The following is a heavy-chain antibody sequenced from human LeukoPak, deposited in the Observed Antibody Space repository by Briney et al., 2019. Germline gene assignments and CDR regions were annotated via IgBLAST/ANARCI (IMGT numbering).Heavy chain of an antibody. CDR2: IRYDGSNK. D-gene: IGHD2-2*01. Sequence: GGSLRLSCAASGFTFSSYGMHWVRQAPGKGLEWVAFIRYDGSNKYYADSVKGRFTISRDNSKNTLYLQMNSLRAEDTAVYYCTTDGIVVVPAADAFDIWGQGTMVTVSS. V-gene: IGHV3-30*02. CDR1: GFTFSSYG. J-gene: IGHJ3*02. CDR3: TTDGIVVVPAADAFDI.